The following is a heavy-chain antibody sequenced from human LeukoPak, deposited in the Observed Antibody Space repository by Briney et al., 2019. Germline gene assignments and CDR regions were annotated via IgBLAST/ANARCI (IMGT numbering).Heavy chain of an antibody. CDR1: GGSISSSSDY. D-gene: IGHD1-1*01. J-gene: IGHJ4*02. Sequence: SETLSLTCTVSGGSISSSSDYWGWIRQAPGKGLEWIGSIYYHENTYYDSSLKSRVTISVDTSKNQFSLKLNSVTAADTAVYFCARRAYSAAYWKHFDYWGQGTLVTVSS. CDR2: IYYHENT. V-gene: IGHV4-39*01. CDR3: ARRAYSAAYWKHFDY.